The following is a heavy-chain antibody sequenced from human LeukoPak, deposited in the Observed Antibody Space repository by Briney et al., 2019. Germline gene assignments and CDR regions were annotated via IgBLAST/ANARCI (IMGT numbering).Heavy chain of an antibody. CDR1: GYPFTDSY. Sequence: GASVKVSCKASGYPFTDSYMHWVRQAPGQGLEWMGWITSNSGAIKYAQKFRSSVSITRDTSIITAYMELSRLRSDGTAIYYGARVSRFYYHSSGVFDYWGQGTLLSVFS. CDR2: ITSNSGAI. CDR3: ARVSRFYYHSSGVFDY. V-gene: IGHV1-2*02. D-gene: IGHD3-22*01. J-gene: IGHJ4*02.